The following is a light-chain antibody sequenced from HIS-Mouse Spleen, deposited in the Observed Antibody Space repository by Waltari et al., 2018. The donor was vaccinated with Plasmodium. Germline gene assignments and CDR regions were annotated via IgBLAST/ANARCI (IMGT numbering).Light chain of an antibody. Sequence: QSALTQPASVSGSPGQSITISCTGTSSDVGGYNYVSWYQQHPGKAPKLMIYDVSNRPPGVSNRFSGSNSGNTASLTISGLQAEDEADYYCSSYTSSSNVVFGGGTKLTVL. V-gene: IGLV2-14*03. J-gene: IGLJ2*01. CDR2: DVS. CDR3: SSYTSSSNVV. CDR1: SSDVGGYNY.